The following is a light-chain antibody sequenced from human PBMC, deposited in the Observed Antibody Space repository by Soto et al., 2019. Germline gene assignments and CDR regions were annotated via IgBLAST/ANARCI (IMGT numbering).Light chain of an antibody. CDR2: DAS. Sequence: IVLTPSPATLALSPVKRATLSLRPIQSVSSYLAWDQQKPGQAPRLLIYDASNRATGIPARLSGSGSGTDFTLTISRLEPEDFAVYYCQQYGSSSITFGQGTRREI. J-gene: IGKJ5*01. V-gene: IGKV3-11*01. CDR1: QSVSSY. CDR3: QQYGSSSIT.